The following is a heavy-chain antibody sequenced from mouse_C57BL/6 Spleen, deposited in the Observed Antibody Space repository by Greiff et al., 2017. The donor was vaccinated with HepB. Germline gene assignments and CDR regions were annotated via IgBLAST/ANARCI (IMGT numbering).Heavy chain of an antibody. CDR2: IYPRSGNT. V-gene: IGHV1-81*01. CDR1: GYTFTSYG. CDR3: ARSAYYGSKGGYYFDY. D-gene: IGHD1-1*01. Sequence: QVQLQQSGAELARPGASVKLSCKASGYTFTSYGISWVKQRTGQGLEWIGEIYPRSGNTYYNEKFKGKATLTADKSSSTAYMELRSLTSEDSAVYCCARSAYYGSKGGYYFDYWGQGTTLTVAS. J-gene: IGHJ2*01.